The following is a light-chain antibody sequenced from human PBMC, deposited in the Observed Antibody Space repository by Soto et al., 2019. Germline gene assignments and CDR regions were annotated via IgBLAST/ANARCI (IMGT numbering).Light chain of an antibody. CDR3: AAWDYSLNAYVV. V-gene: IGLV1-44*01. CDR1: SSNIGSNT. CDR2: SND. Sequence: QSVLTQPPSASGTPGQRVTISCSGSSSNIGSNTVNWYQHLPGTAHKLLIYSNDQQPSGVPDRFSGSKSGTSASLAISGRQSEDEADYHCAAWDYSLNAYVVFGGGTKVTV. J-gene: IGLJ2*01.